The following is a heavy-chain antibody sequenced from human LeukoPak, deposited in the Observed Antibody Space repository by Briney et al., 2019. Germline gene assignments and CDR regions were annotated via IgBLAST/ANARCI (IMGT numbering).Heavy chain of an antibody. D-gene: IGHD3-10*01. J-gene: IGHJ4*02. V-gene: IGHV3-15*01. CDR2: IKSKGDGGTT. CDR3: TTVTMVREIN. CDR1: GFTFSYAY. Sequence: KPGGSLRLSFAASGFTFSYAYMNWGRQAPGKGPEWVGRIKSKGDGGTTDYAAPVKGRFTISRDDSKNMLYLQMNSLTTEDTAVYYCTTVTMVREINWGQGTLVTVSS.